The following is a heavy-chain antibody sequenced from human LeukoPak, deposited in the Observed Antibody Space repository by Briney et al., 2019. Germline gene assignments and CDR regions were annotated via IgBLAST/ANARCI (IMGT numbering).Heavy chain of an antibody. CDR1: GGSISSYY. J-gene: IGHJ4*02. CDR3: ARGRDGYKFDY. V-gene: IGHV4-59*01. CDR2: IYNTVNT. D-gene: IGHD5-24*01. Sequence: SETLSLTCAVSGGSISSYYWTWIRQPPGKGLDWIGYIYNTVNTNYNPSLKSRVTISLDTSKREFSLRLSSVTAADTAVYHCARGRDGYKFDYWGQGTLVTVSS.